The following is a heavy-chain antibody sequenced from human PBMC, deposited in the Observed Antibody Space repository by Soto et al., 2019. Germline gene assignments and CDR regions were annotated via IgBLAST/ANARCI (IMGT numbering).Heavy chain of an antibody. CDR1: RGTFSSYA. J-gene: IGHJ6*02. D-gene: IGHD2-15*01. V-gene: IGHV1-69*13. CDR3: ARDIVVVVAASRSVYYYGMDV. CDR2: IIPIFGTA. Sequence: ASVKVSCKASRGTFSSYAISWVRQAPGQGLEWMGGIIPIFGTANYAQKFQGRVTITADESTSTAYMELSSLRSEDTAVYYCARDIVVVVAASRSVYYYGMDVWGQGTTVTVSS.